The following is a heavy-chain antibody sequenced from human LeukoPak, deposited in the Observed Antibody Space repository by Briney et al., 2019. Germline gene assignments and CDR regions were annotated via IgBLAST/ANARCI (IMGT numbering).Heavy chain of an antibody. CDR2: FYYNGIT. Sequence: SQTLSLTCSVSGGSISRSDHYWSWIRQPPGKGLEWIGNFYYNGITYYNPSLKSRVTISVDTSKNQFSLKLSSVPAADTAVYYCASGHPELSSFDYWGQGTLVTVSS. CDR1: GGSISRSDHY. CDR3: ASGHPELSSFDY. J-gene: IGHJ4*02. V-gene: IGHV4-30-4*01. D-gene: IGHD1-26*01.